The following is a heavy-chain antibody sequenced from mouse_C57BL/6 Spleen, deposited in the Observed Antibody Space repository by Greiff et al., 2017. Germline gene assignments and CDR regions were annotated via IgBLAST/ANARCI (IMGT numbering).Heavy chain of an antibody. Sequence: QVQLKQSGAELVRPGASVTLSCKASGYTFTDYEMHWVKQTPVHGLEWIGAIDPETGGTAYNQKFKGKAILTADKSSSTAYMELRSLTSEDSAVYYCTRGDYYGSSYEGVYWGQGTTLTVSS. CDR3: TRGDYYGSSYEGVY. CDR1: GYTFTDYE. V-gene: IGHV1-15*01. CDR2: IDPETGGT. D-gene: IGHD1-1*01. J-gene: IGHJ2*01.